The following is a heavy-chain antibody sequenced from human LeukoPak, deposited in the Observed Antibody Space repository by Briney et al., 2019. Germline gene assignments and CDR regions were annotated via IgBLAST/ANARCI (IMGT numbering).Heavy chain of an antibody. Sequence: ASVTVSCKASGYTFTDYFLHWVRQAPRQGLEWMGRINPNSGGTNFAQKFQGRVTMTRDTSISTAYMDLSGLRSDDTAVYYCARDRDYSSSLRDYWGQGTLVTVSS. CDR3: ARDRDYSSSLRDY. V-gene: IGHV1-2*06. CDR2: INPNSGGT. CDR1: GYTFTDYF. D-gene: IGHD6-6*01. J-gene: IGHJ4*02.